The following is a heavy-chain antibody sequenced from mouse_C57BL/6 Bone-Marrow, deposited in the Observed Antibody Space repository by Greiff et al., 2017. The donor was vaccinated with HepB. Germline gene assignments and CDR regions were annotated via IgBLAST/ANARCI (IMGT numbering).Heavy chain of an antibody. Sequence: EVKLVESGGGLVKPGGSLKLSCAASGFTFSSYTMSWVRQTPGKRLEWVATISGGGGNTYYPDSVKGRFTISRDNAKNTLYLQMSSLRSEDTAVYYCATTVVATYYFDYWGQGTTLTVSS. V-gene: IGHV5-9*04. CDR2: ISGGGGNT. CDR3: ATTVVATYYFDY. D-gene: IGHD1-1*01. CDR1: GFTFSSYT. J-gene: IGHJ2*01.